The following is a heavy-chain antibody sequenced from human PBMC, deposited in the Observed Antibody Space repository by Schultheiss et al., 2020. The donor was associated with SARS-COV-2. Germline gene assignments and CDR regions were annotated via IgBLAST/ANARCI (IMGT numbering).Heavy chain of an antibody. V-gene: IGHV3-49*03. J-gene: IGHJ4*02. D-gene: IGHD3-10*01. CDR3: TPVLEHPHYSTMVQGVIMDRGNIDY. Sequence: GGSLRLSCTASGFTFGDYAMSWFRQAPGKGLEWVGFIRSKAYGGTTEYAASVKGRFTISRDDSKSIAYLQMNSLKTEDTAVYYCTPVLEHPHYSTMVQGVIMDRGNIDYWGQGSLVTVSS. CDR2: IRSKAYGGTT. CDR1: GFTFGDYA.